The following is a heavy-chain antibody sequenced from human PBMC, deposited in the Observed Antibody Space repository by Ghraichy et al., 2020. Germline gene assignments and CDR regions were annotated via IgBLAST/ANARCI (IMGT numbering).Heavy chain of an antibody. Sequence: GGSLRLACVGSGFTFSSYWIHWVRQVPGKGLAWVSRIGNDGTTRDYADSVNGRFVISRDNAKNAAYLQMSNVRADDAAIYYCLRGTHYGAAGRVWGLGTTVAVS. CDR1: GFTFSSYW. CDR3: LRGTHYGAAGRV. CDR2: IGNDGTTR. J-gene: IGHJ6*02. V-gene: IGHV3-74*01. D-gene: IGHD4-17*01.